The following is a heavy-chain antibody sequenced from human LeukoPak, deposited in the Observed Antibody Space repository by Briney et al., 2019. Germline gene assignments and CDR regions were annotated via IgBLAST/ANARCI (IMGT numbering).Heavy chain of an antibody. CDR1: GYTFTGYY. Sequence: ATVKVSCTASGYTFTGYYMHWVRQAPGQGLEWMGRINPNSGGTNYAQKFQGRVTMTRDTSISTAYMELSRLRSDDTAVYYCARGSGSYIDYFDYWGQGTLVTVSS. D-gene: IGHD1-26*01. J-gene: IGHJ4*02. CDR3: ARGSGSYIDYFDY. CDR2: INPNSGGT. V-gene: IGHV1-2*06.